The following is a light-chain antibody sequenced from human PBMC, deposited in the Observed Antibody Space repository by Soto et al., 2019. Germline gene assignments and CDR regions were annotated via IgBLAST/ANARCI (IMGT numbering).Light chain of an antibody. J-gene: IGKJ5*01. CDR3: QQYGNSPIT. CDR1: QSVTNNY. Sequence: DIVLTQSPDTLSLSPGERSTLSCLASQSVTNNYLAWYQQKPGQAPRLLIDGASSRATGVPDRFSGTGSGTDFTLTISRLEPEDFAVFYCQQYGNSPITFGQGTRLET. CDR2: GAS. V-gene: IGKV3-20*01.